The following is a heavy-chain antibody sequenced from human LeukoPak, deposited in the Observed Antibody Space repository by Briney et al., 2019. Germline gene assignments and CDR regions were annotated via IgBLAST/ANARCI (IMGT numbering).Heavy chain of an antibody. CDR2: IIPMIATA. D-gene: IGHD3-22*01. V-gene: IGHV1-69*06. CDR3: ARGAGWLYD. J-gene: IGHJ4*02. CDR1: EDTLRNVA. Sequence: GASVKVSCKTTEDTLRNVAFSWVRQAPGQGLEWLGGIIPMIATASYSQKSQGRVSINADKSTNTVYMELSSLKLEDTAVYYCARGAGWLYDWGQGTLVIVSS.